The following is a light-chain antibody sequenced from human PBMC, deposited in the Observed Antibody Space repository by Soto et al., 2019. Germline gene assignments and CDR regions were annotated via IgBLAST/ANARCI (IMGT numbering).Light chain of an antibody. CDR2: EVT. J-gene: IGLJ2*01. CDR1: SSDVGGYNS. Sequence: QSVLTQPPSASGSPGQSVTISCTGTSSDVGGYNSVSWYQQHPGKAPKLMIYEVTKRPSGVPDRFSGSKSGNTASLTVSGLQAEDEADYYCSSYAGRNNLVFGGGTKVTVL. V-gene: IGLV2-8*01. CDR3: SSYAGRNNLV.